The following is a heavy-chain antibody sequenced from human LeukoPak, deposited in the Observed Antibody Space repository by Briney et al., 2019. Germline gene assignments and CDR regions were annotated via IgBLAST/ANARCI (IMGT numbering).Heavy chain of an antibody. CDR3: SRDEYFAY. CDR1: GGSISSYY. Sequence: SETLSLTCTVSGGSISSYYWNWIRQPPGKGLDWIGYIYYSGSTDYNPSLKSRVTISVDTSKNQFSLKLSSVTAADTAVYYCSRDEYFAYWGQGTLVTVSS. V-gene: IGHV4-59*01. D-gene: IGHD6-6*01. CDR2: IYYSGST. J-gene: IGHJ4*02.